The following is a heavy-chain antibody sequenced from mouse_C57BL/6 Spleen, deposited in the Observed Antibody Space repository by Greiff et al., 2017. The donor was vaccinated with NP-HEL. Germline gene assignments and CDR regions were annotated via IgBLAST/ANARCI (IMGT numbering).Heavy chain of an antibody. CDR2: IDPETGGT. V-gene: IGHV1-15*01. CDR1: GYTFTDYE. D-gene: IGHD2-10*02. Sequence: VKLQESGAELVRPGASVTLSCKASGYTFTDYEMHWVKQTPVHGLEWIGAIDPETGGTAYNQKLKGKAILTADKSSSTAYMELRSLTSEDSAVYYCTRSGYDYDAMDYWGQGTSVTVSS. CDR3: TRSGYDYDAMDY. J-gene: IGHJ4*01.